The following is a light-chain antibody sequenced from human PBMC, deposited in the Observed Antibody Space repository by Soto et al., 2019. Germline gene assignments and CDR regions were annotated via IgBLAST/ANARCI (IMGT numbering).Light chain of an antibody. V-gene: IGLV7-46*01. CDR3: LLSYNGPYV. J-gene: IGLJ1*01. CDR1: TGAVTNGHY. Sequence: QAVVTQEPSLTVSPGGTVTPTRGSSTGAVTNGHYPYWFQQKPGQAPRTLIYDTTNRHSWTPARFSGSLLGGKAALTLSGAQPEDEAEYYCLLSYNGPYVFGTGTKVTVL. CDR2: DTT.